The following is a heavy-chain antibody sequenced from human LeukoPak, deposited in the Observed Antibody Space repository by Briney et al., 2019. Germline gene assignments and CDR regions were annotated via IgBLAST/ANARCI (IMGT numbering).Heavy chain of an antibody. D-gene: IGHD2-2*01. Sequence: GGSLRLSCAASGFTFSSYAMHWVRQAPGKGLEWVAVISYDGSNKYYADSVKGRFTISRDNSKNTLYLQMNSLRAEDTAVYYCARAFQLRAFDIWGQGTMVTVSS. CDR3: ARAFQLRAFDI. CDR1: GFTFSSYA. V-gene: IGHV3-30*04. J-gene: IGHJ3*02. CDR2: ISYDGSNK.